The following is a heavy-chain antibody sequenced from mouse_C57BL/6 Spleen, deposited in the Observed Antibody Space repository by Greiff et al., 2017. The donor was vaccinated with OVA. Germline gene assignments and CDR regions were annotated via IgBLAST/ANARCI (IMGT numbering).Heavy chain of an antibody. Sequence: QVQLKQSGAELMKPGASVKLSCKATGYTFTGYWIEWVKQRPGHGLEWIGEILPGSGSTNYNEKFKGKATFTAASYSNTAYMQISSLTSEDSANYYCERRGQLRHLDYWGQGTTLTVSS. D-gene: IGHD3-2*02. CDR1: GYTFTGYW. CDR3: ERRGQLRHLDY. CDR2: ILPGSGST. J-gene: IGHJ2*01. V-gene: IGHV1-9*01.